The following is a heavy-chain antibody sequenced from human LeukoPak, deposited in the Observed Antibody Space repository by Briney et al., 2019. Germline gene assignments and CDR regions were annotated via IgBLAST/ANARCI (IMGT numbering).Heavy chain of an antibody. Sequence: HPGRSLRLSCAASGFTFSSYGMRWVRQAPGKGLEWVAVISYDGSNKYYADSVKGRFTISRDNSKNTLYLQMNSLRAEDTAVYYCAKAGQDIVVVPAASEGNWFDPWGQGTLVTVSS. CDR3: AKAGQDIVVVPAASEGNWFDP. D-gene: IGHD2-2*01. CDR2: ISYDGSNK. V-gene: IGHV3-30*18. CDR1: GFTFSSYG. J-gene: IGHJ5*02.